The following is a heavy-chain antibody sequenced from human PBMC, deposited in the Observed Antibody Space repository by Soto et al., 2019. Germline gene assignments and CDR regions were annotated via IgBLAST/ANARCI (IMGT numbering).Heavy chain of an antibody. Sequence: AGGSLRLSCAASGFTFSSYAMHWVRQAPGKGLEWVAVISYDGSNKYYADSVKGRFTISRDNSKNTLYLQMNSLRAEDTAVYYCATASLSIAAAGSPHPHYYYYGMDVWGQGTTVTVSS. J-gene: IGHJ6*02. CDR1: GFTFSSYA. CDR3: ATASLSIAAAGSPHPHYYYYGMDV. D-gene: IGHD6-13*01. CDR2: ISYDGSNK. V-gene: IGHV3-30-3*01.